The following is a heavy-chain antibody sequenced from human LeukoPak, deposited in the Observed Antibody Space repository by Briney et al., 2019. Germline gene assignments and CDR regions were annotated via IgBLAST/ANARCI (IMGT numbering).Heavy chain of an antibody. Sequence: PGGSLRLSCAASGFTFDDYAMHWVRQAPGKGLEWVSGISWNSGGIGYADSVKGRFTISRDNAKNSLYLQMNSLRAEDTALYYCAKESHSGYDEGWFDPWGQGTLVTVSS. CDR1: GFTFDDYA. CDR2: ISWNSGGI. CDR3: AKESHSGYDEGWFDP. J-gene: IGHJ5*02. D-gene: IGHD5-12*01. V-gene: IGHV3-9*01.